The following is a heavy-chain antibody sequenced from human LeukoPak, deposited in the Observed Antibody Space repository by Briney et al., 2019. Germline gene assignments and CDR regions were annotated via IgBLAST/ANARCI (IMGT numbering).Heavy chain of an antibody. CDR2: ISGSGDST. CDR3: ARGSYNPFDY. Sequence: GGSLRLSCAASGFTFSTYAMSWVRQAPGKGLEWVSGISGSGDSTNYPDSVKGRFTISRDNSKNTQYLQMNSLRAEDTAVYYCARGSYNPFDYWGQGTLVTVSS. V-gene: IGHV3-23*01. J-gene: IGHJ4*02. CDR1: GFTFSTYA. D-gene: IGHD3-16*01.